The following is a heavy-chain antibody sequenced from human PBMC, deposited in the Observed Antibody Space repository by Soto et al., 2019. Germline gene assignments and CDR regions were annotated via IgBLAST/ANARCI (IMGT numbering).Heavy chain of an antibody. CDR3: AGGREAYYYYYGMDV. CDR1: GGSISSGGYS. Sequence: SETLSLTCAVSGGSISSGGYSWNWIRQPPGKGLEWIGYIYHSESTYYNPSLKSRVTISVDRSKNQFSLKLSSVTAADTAVYYCAGGREAYYYYYGMDVWGQGTTVTVSS. CDR2: IYHSEST. D-gene: IGHD1-26*01. J-gene: IGHJ6*02. V-gene: IGHV4-30-2*01.